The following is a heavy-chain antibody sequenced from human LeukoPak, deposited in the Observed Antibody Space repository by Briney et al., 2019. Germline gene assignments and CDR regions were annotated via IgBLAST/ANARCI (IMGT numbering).Heavy chain of an antibody. CDR3: ARVPRHFDY. V-gene: IGHV4-34*01. J-gene: IGHJ4*02. CDR2: INHSGST. CDR1: GESFSDYY. Sequence: SESLSLTCAVYGESFSDYYWSWIRQPPGKGLEWIGEINHSGSTNYSPSLKSRVTISVNTSKNQFSLKLSSVTAADTAVYYCARVPRHFDYWGQGTLVTVSS.